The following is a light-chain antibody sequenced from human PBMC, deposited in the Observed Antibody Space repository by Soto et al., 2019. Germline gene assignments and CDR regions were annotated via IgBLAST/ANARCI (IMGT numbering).Light chain of an antibody. J-gene: IGKJ5*01. CDR1: QSVSSY. CDR2: DTS. V-gene: IGKV3-11*01. CDR3: QQRSNWPIT. Sequence: EIVLTQSPATLSLSPGERATLSCRASQSVSSYLAWYQQKPGQAHRLLIYDTSNRATGIPARFSGSGSGTDFTLSISSLDPEDFAGYYCQQRSNWPITFGQGTRLEIK.